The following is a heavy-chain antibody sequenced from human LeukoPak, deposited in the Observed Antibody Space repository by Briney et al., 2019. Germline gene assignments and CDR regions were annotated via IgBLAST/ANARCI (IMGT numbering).Heavy chain of an antibody. V-gene: IGHV3-43*01. J-gene: IGHJ4*02. CDR2: ISWDGSTT. Sequence: GGSLRLSCAASGFKFDDYTIHWVRLVPGRGLEWVSLISWDGSTTHYADSVKGRFTISRDNSKNTLYLQMNSLRAEDTAVYYCAKDLTLVYYGSGSFDYWGQGTLVTVSS. D-gene: IGHD3-10*01. CDR3: AKDLTLVYYGSGSFDY. CDR1: GFKFDDYT.